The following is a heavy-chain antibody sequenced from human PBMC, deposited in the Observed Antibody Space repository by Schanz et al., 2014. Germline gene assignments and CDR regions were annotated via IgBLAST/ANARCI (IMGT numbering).Heavy chain of an antibody. CDR2: ISHSGGSK. J-gene: IGHJ6*02. CDR1: GFTFNSYA. V-gene: IGHV3-23*01. D-gene: IGHD2-15*01. CDR3: AKGMGYCSGGTCYDYYYYGLDV. Sequence: DVQLLESGGGLVQPGGSLRLSCAASGFTFNSYAMTWVRQAPGKGLEWVSSISHSGGSKYYADSVKGRFTISRDNSENTLYLQMNSLSADDTAEFYCAKGMGYCSGGTCYDYYYYGLDVWGQGTTVTVSS.